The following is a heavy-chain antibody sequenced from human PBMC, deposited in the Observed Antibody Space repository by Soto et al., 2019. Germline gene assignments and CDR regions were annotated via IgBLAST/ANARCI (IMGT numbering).Heavy chain of an antibody. CDR1: AFTFRRHW. CDR2: IKQDGGEK. Sequence: WGSLRLPCSASAFTFRRHWIIWLRHSPIKWLEWVANIKQDGGEKYFVDSVKGRFTISRDNAKNSLYPQMNSLRAEDTAVYYCATSGGGWLQPPVWGQGTLVTVSS. D-gene: IGHD5-12*01. V-gene: IGHV3-7*03. CDR3: ATSGGGWLQPPV. J-gene: IGHJ4*02.